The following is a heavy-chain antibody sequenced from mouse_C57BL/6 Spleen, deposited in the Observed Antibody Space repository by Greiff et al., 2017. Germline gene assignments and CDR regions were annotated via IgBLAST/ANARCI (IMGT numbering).Heavy chain of an antibody. V-gene: IGHV5-6*01. J-gene: IGHJ2*01. D-gene: IGHD2-13*01. CDR3: ATIYYDDPFDY. CDR2: ISSGGSYT. Sequence: EVQGVESGGDLVKPGGSLKLSCAASGFTFSSYGMSWVRQTPDKRLEWVATISSGGSYTYYPDSVKGRFTISRDNAKNTLYLQMSSLKSEDTAMYYCATIYYDDPFDYWGQGTTLTVSS. CDR1: GFTFSSYG.